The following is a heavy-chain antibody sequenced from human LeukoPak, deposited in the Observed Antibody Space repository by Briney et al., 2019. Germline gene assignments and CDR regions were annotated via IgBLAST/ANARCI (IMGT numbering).Heavy chain of an antibody. CDR3: ARGTAMAAYYYYGMDV. CDR2: MNPNSGNT. D-gene: IGHD5-18*01. J-gene: IGHJ6*02. Sequence: ASVKVSCKASGYTFTSYDIDWVRQATGQGLEWMGWMNPNSGNTGYAQKFQGRVTMTRNTSISTAYMELSSLRSEDTAVYYCARGTAMAAYYYYGMDVWGQGTTVTVSS. V-gene: IGHV1-8*01. CDR1: GYTFTSYD.